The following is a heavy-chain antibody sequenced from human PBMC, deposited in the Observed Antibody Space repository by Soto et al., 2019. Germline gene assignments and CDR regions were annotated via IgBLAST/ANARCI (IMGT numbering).Heavy chain of an antibody. J-gene: IGHJ4*02. CDR2: MYYTGRT. V-gene: IGHV4-59*01. CDR1: GVSISDFY. CDR3: ASTLNSVMISPHGYPQLSFDY. Sequence: SAPLSLTRTVSGVSISDFYWSWIRQSPGKGLELIGYMYYTGRTNYNPSLKSRVTISVDTSKTRFSLKLSSVTAADTAVYYCASTLNSVMISPHGYPQLSFDYWGQGTLVT. D-gene: IGHD3-16*01.